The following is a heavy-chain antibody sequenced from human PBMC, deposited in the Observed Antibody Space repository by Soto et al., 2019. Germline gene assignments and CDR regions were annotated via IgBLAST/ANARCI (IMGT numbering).Heavy chain of an antibody. J-gene: IGHJ4*02. CDR3: AKVSSVWSSGFVDY. V-gene: IGHV3-30*18. D-gene: IGHD6-19*01. Sequence: QVQLVESGGGVVQPGRSLRLSCAASGFTFSSYGMHWVRQAPGKGLEWVAVISYDGSNKYYADSVKGRFTISRDNSKNTLYLQMNSLRAEDTAVYYCAKVSSVWSSGFVDYWGQGTLVTVSS. CDR2: ISYDGSNK. CDR1: GFTFSSYG.